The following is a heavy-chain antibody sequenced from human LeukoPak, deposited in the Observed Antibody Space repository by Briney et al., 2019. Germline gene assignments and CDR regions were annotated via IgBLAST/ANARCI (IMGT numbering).Heavy chain of an antibody. CDR1: GGSFSGYY. Sequence: SETLSLTCAVYGGSFSGYYWSWIRHPPGKGREWIGEINHSGSTNYNPSLKSRVTISVDTSKNQFSLKLSSVTAADTAVYYCARGRLLVVGYYYKTGGLYYFDYWGQGTLVTVSS. D-gene: IGHD3-22*01. J-gene: IGHJ4*02. V-gene: IGHV4-34*01. CDR3: ARGRLLVVGYYYKTGGLYYFDY. CDR2: INHSGST.